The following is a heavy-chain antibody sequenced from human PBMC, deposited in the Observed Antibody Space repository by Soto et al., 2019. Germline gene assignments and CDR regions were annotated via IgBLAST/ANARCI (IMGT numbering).Heavy chain of an antibody. CDR2: IYWDDDK. CDR1: GFSFNTTGVG. CDR3: AHRAVLCSGGTCYSHPFDS. J-gene: IGHJ4*02. Sequence: QITLKESGPTLVKPTQTLTLTCTFSGFSFNTTGVGVGWIRQPPGRPLEWLTIIYWDDDKRYSPSLKSRLTITKETSKDQVVLTLTSRDPVDTGTYFCAHRAVLCSGGTCYSHPFDSWGQGTLVTVSS. D-gene: IGHD2-15*01. V-gene: IGHV2-5*02.